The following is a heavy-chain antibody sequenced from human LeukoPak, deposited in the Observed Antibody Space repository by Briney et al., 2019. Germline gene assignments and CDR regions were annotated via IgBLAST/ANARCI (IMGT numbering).Heavy chain of an antibody. D-gene: IGHD3-10*01. CDR2: IYYSGST. Sequence: PSETLSLTCTVSGGSISSSSYYWGWIRQPPGKGLEWIGSIYYSGSTYYNPSLKSRVTISVDTSKNQFSLKLSSVTAADTAVYYCARDPGLWFGELFPFDYWGQGTLVTVSS. CDR1: GGSISSSSYY. V-gene: IGHV4-39*07. J-gene: IGHJ4*02. CDR3: ARDPGLWFGELFPFDY.